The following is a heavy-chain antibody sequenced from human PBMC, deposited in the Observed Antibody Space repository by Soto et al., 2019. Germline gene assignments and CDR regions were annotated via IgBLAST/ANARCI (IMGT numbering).Heavy chain of an antibody. D-gene: IGHD1-1*01. V-gene: IGHV1-18*01. CDR1: GYAFTTYG. Sequence: QVHLVQSGAEVKKPGASVKVSCKGSGYAFTTYGITWVRQAHGQGLEWMGWISAHNGNTNYAQKLQGRVTVTRDTSTSTAYMELRSLRSDDTAVYYCARGRYGDYCGQGALVTVSS. CDR2: ISAHNGNT. CDR3: ARGRYGDY. J-gene: IGHJ4*02.